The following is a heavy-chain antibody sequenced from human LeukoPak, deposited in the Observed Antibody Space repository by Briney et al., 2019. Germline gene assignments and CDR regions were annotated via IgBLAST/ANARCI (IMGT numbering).Heavy chain of an antibody. Sequence: GGSLRLSCAASGFTFNNYAMNWVRQGPGEGLEWVSAVSGTGGSAYYADSVKGRFTISRDNSKNTLYLEMNSLRADDTAVYYCAQAEKRESGHRFQHWGQGILVTVSS. CDR2: VSGTGGSA. D-gene: IGHD3-3*01. CDR3: AQAEKRESGHRFQH. J-gene: IGHJ1*01. CDR1: GFTFNNYA. V-gene: IGHV3-23*01.